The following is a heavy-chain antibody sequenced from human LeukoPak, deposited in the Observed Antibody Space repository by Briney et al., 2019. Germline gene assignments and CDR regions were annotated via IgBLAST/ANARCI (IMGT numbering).Heavy chain of an antibody. CDR1: GFTFSSYW. D-gene: IGHD2-2*02. CDR3: ARDRKVVPAAIRAENWFDP. V-gene: IGHV3-74*01. Sequence: GGSLRLSCAASGFTFSSYWMHWVRQAPGKGLVWVSRINSDGSSTSYADSVKCRFTISRDHAKNTLYLQMNSLRAEDTAVYYCARDRKVVPAAIRAENWFDPWGQGTLVTVSS. J-gene: IGHJ5*02. CDR2: INSDGSST.